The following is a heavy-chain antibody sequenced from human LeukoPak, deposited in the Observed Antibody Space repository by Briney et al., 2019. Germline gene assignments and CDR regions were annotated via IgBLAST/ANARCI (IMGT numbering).Heavy chain of an antibody. CDR3: AADDGDFWSGNAYCYYYYYMDV. D-gene: IGHD3-3*01. V-gene: IGHV1-58*01. J-gene: IGHJ6*03. CDR1: GFTFTSSA. CDR2: IVVGSGNT. Sequence: SVKVSCKASGFTFTSSAVQWVRQARGQRLEWIGWIVVGSGNTNYAQKFQERVTITRDMSTSTAYMELSSLRSEDTAVYYCAADDGDFWSGNAYCYYYYYMDVWGKGTTVTVSS.